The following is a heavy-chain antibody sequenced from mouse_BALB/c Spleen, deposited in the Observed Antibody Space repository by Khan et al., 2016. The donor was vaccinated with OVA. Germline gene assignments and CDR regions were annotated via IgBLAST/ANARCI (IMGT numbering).Heavy chain of an antibody. J-gene: IGHJ4*01. CDR2: IYPGTDNT. D-gene: IGHD1-1*02. V-gene: IGHV1-76*01. Sequence: QVQLKQSGAELVRPGASVKLSCKTSGYTFTSYWIHWVKQTPGKGLEWIAMIYPGTDNTYYTDKLKEKATLTADKSSSTAYMQLSSLKSEDSSVYFCAREEALYYFDYWGQGTSLTVSS. CDR3: AREEALYYFDY. CDR1: GYTFTSYW.